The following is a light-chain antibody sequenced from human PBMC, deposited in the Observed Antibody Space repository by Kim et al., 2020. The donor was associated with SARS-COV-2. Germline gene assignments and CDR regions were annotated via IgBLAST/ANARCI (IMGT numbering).Light chain of an antibody. V-gene: IGKV3-20*01. CDR2: GAS. CDR3: QQYGSAPDT. Sequence: EIVVTQSPSTLSLSPGEGATLSCRASQTVRGNYVAWYQQRPVQAPRPLIYGASRRATDVPDRFSASGSGTDFTLTISRLEPDDFGVYYCQQYGSAPDTFGQGTKLEI. CDR1: QTVRGNY. J-gene: IGKJ2*01.